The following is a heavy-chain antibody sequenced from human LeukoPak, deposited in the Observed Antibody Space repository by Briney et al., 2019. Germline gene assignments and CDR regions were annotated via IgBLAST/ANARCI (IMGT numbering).Heavy chain of an antibody. Sequence: GSLRLSCAASGFTFSSYGMHWVRQARGKGLEWVAFIRYDGSNKYYADSVKGRFTISRDNSKNTLYLQMNSLRPEDTAVYYCARDLPPAPWNGMDVWGQGTTVTVSS. CDR3: ARDLPPAPWNGMDV. V-gene: IGHV3-30*02. D-gene: IGHD2-2*01. CDR1: GFTFSSYG. CDR2: IRYDGSNK. J-gene: IGHJ6*02.